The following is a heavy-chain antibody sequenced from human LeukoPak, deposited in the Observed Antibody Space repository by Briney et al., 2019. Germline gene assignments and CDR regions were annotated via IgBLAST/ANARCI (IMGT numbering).Heavy chain of an antibody. V-gene: IGHV3-48*02. J-gene: IGHJ4*02. CDR1: GITFSGYS. D-gene: IGHD4-23*01. CDR2: MTTSGNTI. Sequence: HAGGSLRLSCVVSGITFSGYSMIWVRQAPGKGLEWLSFMTTSGNTIFYAESVKDRFTISRDNAKNSLYLQMNSLRDEDTAVYYCARHDYGGNSGDYWGQGTLVTVSS. CDR3: ARHDYGGNSGDY.